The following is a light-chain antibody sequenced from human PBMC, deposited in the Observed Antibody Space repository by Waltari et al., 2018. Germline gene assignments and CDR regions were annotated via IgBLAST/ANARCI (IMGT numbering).Light chain of an antibody. J-gene: IGKJ1*01. CDR2: WAS. CDR1: QSVLNRSHNKTY. Sequence: DIVMTQSPDSLAVSLGERATINCKSRQSVLNRSHNKTYLAWDQQKPGPPPKLLIYWASTRESGVPDRFSGSGSGTDFTLTISSLQAEDVAVYYCQQYYSTPWTFGQGTKVEIK. CDR3: QQYYSTPWT. V-gene: IGKV4-1*01.